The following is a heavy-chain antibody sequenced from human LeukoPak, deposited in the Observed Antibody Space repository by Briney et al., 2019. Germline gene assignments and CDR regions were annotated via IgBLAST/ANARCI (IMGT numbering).Heavy chain of an antibody. J-gene: IGHJ3*02. CDR3: ARPRGSGWTKRGAFDI. Sequence: PSETLSLTCAVYGGSFSGYYWSWIRQPPGKGLEWIGEINHSGSTNYNPSLKSRVTISVDTSKNQFSLKLSSVTAADTAVYYCARPRGSGWTKRGAFDIWGQGTMVTVSS. CDR1: GGSFSGYY. D-gene: IGHD6-19*01. V-gene: IGHV4-34*01. CDR2: INHSGST.